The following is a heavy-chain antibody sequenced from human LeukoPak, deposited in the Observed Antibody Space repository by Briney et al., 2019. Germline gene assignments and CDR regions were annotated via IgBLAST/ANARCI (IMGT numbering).Heavy chain of an antibody. J-gene: IGHJ4*02. CDR3: ARHEDYCGSGSYFDY. D-gene: IGHD3-10*01. CDR2: IYPGDSDT. V-gene: IGHV5-51*01. CDR1: GYSFTNYW. Sequence: GESLKISCKGSGYSFTNYWIAWVRQMPGKGLEWMGIIYPGDSDTRYSPSFQGQVTISVDKSISTAYLQWSSLKASDTAMYYCARHEDYCGSGSYFDYWGQGTLVTVSS.